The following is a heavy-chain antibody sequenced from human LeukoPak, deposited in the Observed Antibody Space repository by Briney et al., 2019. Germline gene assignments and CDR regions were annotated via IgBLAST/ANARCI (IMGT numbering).Heavy chain of an antibody. Sequence: GGSLRLSCAASGFTFSNYNMNWVRHAPGKGLEWVSSITSSSSYIYYADSVKGRFTISRDNAKNSLYLHIDSLRAEDTAVYYCARGRVGQWLVDAFDIWGQGTMVTVSS. V-gene: IGHV3-21*01. CDR1: GFTFSNYN. D-gene: IGHD6-19*01. CDR3: ARGRVGQWLVDAFDI. J-gene: IGHJ3*02. CDR2: ITSSSSYI.